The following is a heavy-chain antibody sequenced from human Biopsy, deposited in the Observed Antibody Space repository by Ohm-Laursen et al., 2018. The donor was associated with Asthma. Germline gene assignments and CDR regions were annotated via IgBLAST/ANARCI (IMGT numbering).Heavy chain of an antibody. CDR2: ILSDGGEP. Sequence: SLRLSCSASGFTFRHYALHWVRQAPGKGLEWVAFILSDGGEPSYANSVKGRFSISRDNSKSTVYLQMNSLRAGDTAVYYCASESYLRGFGHTLDLWGQGTQVTFS. V-gene: IGHV3-33*01. CDR3: ASESYLRGFGHTLDL. D-gene: IGHD5-12*01. J-gene: IGHJ5*02. CDR1: GFTFRHYA.